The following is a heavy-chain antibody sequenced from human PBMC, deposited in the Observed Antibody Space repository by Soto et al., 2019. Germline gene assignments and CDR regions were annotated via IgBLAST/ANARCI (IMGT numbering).Heavy chain of an antibody. Sequence: QVQLVQSGAEVKKPGSSVKVSCKASGGTFSSYTISWVRQAPGQGLEWMGRIIPILGIANYAQKFQGRVTITADKSTSTAYMELSSLRSEDTAVYYCARDQAYSSLPGGMDVWGQGTTVTVSS. CDR3: ARDQAYSSLPGGMDV. J-gene: IGHJ6*02. D-gene: IGHD6-13*01. V-gene: IGHV1-69*08. CDR1: GGTFSSYT. CDR2: IIPILGIA.